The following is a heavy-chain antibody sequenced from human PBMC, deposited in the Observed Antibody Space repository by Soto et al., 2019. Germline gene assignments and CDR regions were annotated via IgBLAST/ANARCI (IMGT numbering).Heavy chain of an antibody. CDR2: ISATGGGT. J-gene: IGHJ4*02. CDR1: GFKFSNYA. Sequence: GWSLRLSCAASGFKFSNYAMSWVRQAPGKGLEWVSLISATGGGTYYADSVKGRFTISRDNSHNTLYLQVHSLTAEHTAVYYCANDRRARGNSARYFDFWGQGAQVIVSS. D-gene: IGHD3-10*01. CDR3: ANDRRARGNSARYFDF. V-gene: IGHV3-23*01.